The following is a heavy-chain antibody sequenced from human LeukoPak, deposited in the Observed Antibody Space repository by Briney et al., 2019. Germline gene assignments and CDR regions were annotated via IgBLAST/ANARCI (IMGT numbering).Heavy chain of an antibody. CDR1: GGSISSSSYY. V-gene: IGHV4-39*01. J-gene: IGHJ4*02. D-gene: IGHD3-10*01. Sequence: PSETLSLTCTVSGGSISSSSYYWGWIRQPPGKGLEWIGSIYYSGSTYYNPSLKSRVTISVDTSKNQFSLKLSSVTAADTAVYYCARHVSGGYYGSGSPYYFDYWGQGTLVTVSS. CDR3: ARHVSGGYYGSGSPYYFDY. CDR2: IYYSGST.